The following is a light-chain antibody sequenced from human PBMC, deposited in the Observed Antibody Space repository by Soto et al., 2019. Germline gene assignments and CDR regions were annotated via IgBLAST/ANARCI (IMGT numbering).Light chain of an antibody. CDR3: SSYTRSSTLVV. Sequence: QSALTQPASVSGSPGQSITISCTGTSSDVGGYNYVSWYQQHPGKAPKLMIYDVNNRPSGVSNRFSGVSNRFSGSKSGNTASLTISGLQAEDEADYYCSSYTRSSTLVVFGGGTKLTVL. V-gene: IGLV2-14*01. CDR1: SSDVGGYNY. CDR2: DVN. J-gene: IGLJ2*01.